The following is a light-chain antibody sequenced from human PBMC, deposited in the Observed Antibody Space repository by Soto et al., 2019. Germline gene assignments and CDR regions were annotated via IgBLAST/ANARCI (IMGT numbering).Light chain of an antibody. V-gene: IGKV1-5*03. CDR3: QHYNTNSRG. Sequence: DIQMTQSPSTLSASVGDRVTITCRASQSISTYLAWYQQKPGKAPKLLIYKASSLESGVPSRFSGSGSGTEFTLAISSLQPDDFATYYCQHYNTNSRGFGQGTKVEIK. CDR1: QSISTY. CDR2: KAS. J-gene: IGKJ1*01.